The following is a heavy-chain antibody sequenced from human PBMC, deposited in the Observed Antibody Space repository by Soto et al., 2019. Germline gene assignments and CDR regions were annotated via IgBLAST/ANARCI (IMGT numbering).Heavy chain of an antibody. J-gene: IGHJ3*02. CDR2: ISGDGGST. CDR3: AKGESEDSSGYYDALDI. D-gene: IGHD3-22*01. CDR1: GFTFDDYA. V-gene: IGHV3-43*02. Sequence: GGSLRLSCAASGFTFDDYAMHWVRQAPGKGLEWVSLISGDGGSTYYADSVKGRFTISRDNSKNSLYLQMNSLRTEDTALYYCAKGESEDSSGYYDALDIWGQGTMVTVSS.